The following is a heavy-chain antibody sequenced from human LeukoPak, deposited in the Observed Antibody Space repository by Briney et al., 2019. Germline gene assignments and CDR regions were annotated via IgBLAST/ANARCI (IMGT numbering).Heavy chain of an antibody. Sequence: PSETLSLTCTVSGGSISSYYWSWIRQPAGKGLEWIGRIYTSGSTYYNPSLKSRVTISVDTSKNQFSLKLSSVTAADTAVYYCARFPSSSSGYYFDYWGQGTLVTVSS. V-gene: IGHV4-4*07. D-gene: IGHD6-6*01. CDR3: ARFPSSSSGYYFDY. CDR2: IYTSGST. CDR1: GGSISSYY. J-gene: IGHJ4*02.